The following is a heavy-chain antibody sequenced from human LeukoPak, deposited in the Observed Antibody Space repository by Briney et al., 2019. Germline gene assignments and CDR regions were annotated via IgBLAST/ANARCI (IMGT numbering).Heavy chain of an antibody. J-gene: IGHJ5*02. Sequence: SETLSLTCTVSGVSISSGDYYWSWIRQPPGKGLEWIAYMYYSGSTYYNPSLKSRVTMSADTSKNQLSLKLSSVTAADTAVYYCARPYYYDSRIDPWGQGILVTVSS. V-gene: IGHV4-30-4*01. CDR2: MYYSGST. CDR3: ARPYYYDSRIDP. D-gene: IGHD3-22*01. CDR1: GVSISSGDYY.